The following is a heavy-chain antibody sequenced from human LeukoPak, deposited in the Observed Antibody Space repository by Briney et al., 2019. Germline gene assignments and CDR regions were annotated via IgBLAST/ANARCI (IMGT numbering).Heavy chain of an antibody. CDR2: INPNSGGT. J-gene: IGHJ6*02. CDR1: GCTFTGYY. V-gene: IGHV1-2*02. CDR3: ARFTIIAPYYYYGMDV. Sequence: ASVKVSCKASGCTFTGYYMHWVRQAPGQGLEWMGWINPNSGGTNYAQKFQGRVTMTRDTSISTAYMELSRLRSDDTAVYYCARFTIIAPYYYYGMDVWGQGTTVTVSS.